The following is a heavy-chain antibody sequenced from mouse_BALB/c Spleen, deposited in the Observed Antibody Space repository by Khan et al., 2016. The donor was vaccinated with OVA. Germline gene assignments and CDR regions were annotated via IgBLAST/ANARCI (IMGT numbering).Heavy chain of an antibody. D-gene: IGHD1-1*01. CDR1: GYTFTSYW. Sequence: VQLQESGAELAKPGASVKMSCKASGYTFTSYWMHWVKQRPGQGLEWIGYINPSTGYSEYNQKFKEKATLTADKSSSTAYMQLSSLTSDDSAVYYLANHCSSSAWFAYWGQGTLVTVSA. V-gene: IGHV1-7*01. CDR2: INPSTGYS. CDR3: ANHCSSSAWFAY. J-gene: IGHJ3*01.